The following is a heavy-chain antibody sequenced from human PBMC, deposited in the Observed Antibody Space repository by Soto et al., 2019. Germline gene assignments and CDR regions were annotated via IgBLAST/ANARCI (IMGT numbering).Heavy chain of an antibody. CDR3: GGSAADV. D-gene: IGHD2-15*01. Sequence: EVQVVESGGSIVQPGGSLRLSCAASGFTFSKFWIHWVRQAPGKGPEWVSSLSSDGSDTRYADSVKGRFTISRDNAKNTLYLQMHILSAEDTAVYYCGGSAADVWGQGNPVTVSS. CDR1: GFTFSKFW. CDR2: LSSDGSDT. V-gene: IGHV3-74*02. J-gene: IGHJ6*02.